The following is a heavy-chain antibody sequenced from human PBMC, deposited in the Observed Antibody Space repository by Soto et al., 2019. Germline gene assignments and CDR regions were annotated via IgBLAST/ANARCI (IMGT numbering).Heavy chain of an antibody. Sequence: QVQLVESGGGVVQPGRSLRLSCAASGFTFSSYVMHWVRQAPGKGLEWVAVIWYDGRNTYYADSVKGRFTISRDNSKNTLYLQMNSLRAEDTAVYYCARTAYYYDSSGSYFDCWGQGTLVTVSS. V-gene: IGHV3-33*01. CDR3: ARTAYYYDSSGSYFDC. CDR2: IWYDGRNT. D-gene: IGHD3-22*01. J-gene: IGHJ4*02. CDR1: GFTFSSYV.